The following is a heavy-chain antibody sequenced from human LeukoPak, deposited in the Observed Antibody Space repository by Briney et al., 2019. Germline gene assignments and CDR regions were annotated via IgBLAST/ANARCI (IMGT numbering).Heavy chain of an antibody. CDR2: IYYSGST. D-gene: IGHD3-22*01. CDR1: GGSISSSGYY. CDR3: ARLNYYDTHYYLDY. V-gene: IGHV4-39*01. Sequence: SKTLSLTCTVSGGSISSSGYYWGWIRQPPGKGLEWIGSIYYSGSTYYNPSLKSRVTISVDTSKNQFSLKLSSVTAADTAVYYCARLNYYDTHYYLDYWGQGTLVTVSS. J-gene: IGHJ4*02.